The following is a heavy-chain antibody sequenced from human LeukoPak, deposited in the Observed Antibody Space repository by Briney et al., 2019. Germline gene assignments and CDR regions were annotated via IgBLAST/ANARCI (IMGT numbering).Heavy chain of an antibody. D-gene: IGHD1-1*01. Sequence: ASVKVSCKASGYTFTGYYIHWVRQTPGQGLEWMGWINPNSGGTNYAQRFQGRVTMTRDTSISTAYMELRRLRSDDTAVYYCAKMGELEPDSHWFDPWGQGTLVTVSS. V-gene: IGHV1-2*02. CDR3: AKMGELEPDSHWFDP. J-gene: IGHJ5*02. CDR2: INPNSGGT. CDR1: GYTFTGYY.